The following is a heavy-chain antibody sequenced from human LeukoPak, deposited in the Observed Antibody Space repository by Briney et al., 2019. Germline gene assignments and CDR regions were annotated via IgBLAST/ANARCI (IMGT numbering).Heavy chain of an antibody. CDR3: ARARKYSSSWYDRTWFDP. J-gene: IGHJ5*02. CDR1: GGSISSYY. CDR2: IYTSGST. D-gene: IGHD6-13*01. Sequence: SETLSLTCTVSGGSISSYYWSWIRQPAGKGLEWIGRIYTSGSTNYNPSLKSRVTISVDTSKNQFSLKLSSVTAADTAVYYCARARKYSSSWYDRTWFDPWGQGTLVTVSS. V-gene: IGHV4-4*07.